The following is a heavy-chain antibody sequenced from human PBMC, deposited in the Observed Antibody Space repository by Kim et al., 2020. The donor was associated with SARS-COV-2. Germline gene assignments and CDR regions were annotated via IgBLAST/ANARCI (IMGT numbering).Heavy chain of an antibody. Sequence: SVKVSCKASGGTFSSYAISWVRQAPGQGLEWMGGIIPIFGTANYAQKFQGRVTITADESTSTAYMELSSLRSEDTAVYYCAGRYYYGSGSIDYYYGMDVWGQGTTVTVSS. J-gene: IGHJ6*02. CDR1: GGTFSSYA. CDR3: AGRYYYGSGSIDYYYGMDV. CDR2: IIPIFGTA. D-gene: IGHD3-10*01. V-gene: IGHV1-69*13.